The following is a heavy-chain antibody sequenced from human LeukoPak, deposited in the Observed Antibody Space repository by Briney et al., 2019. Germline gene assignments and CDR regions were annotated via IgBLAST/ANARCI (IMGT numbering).Heavy chain of an antibody. J-gene: IGHJ4*02. D-gene: IGHD5-24*01. CDR2: INHSGST. CDR1: GGSFSGYY. Sequence: PSETLSVTCAVYGGSFSGYYWSWIRQPPGKGLEWIGEINHSGSTNYNPSLKSRVTISVDTSKNQFSLKLSSVTAADTTVYYCARRMKAWLQLGYFDYWGQGTLVTVSS. V-gene: IGHV4-34*01. CDR3: ARRMKAWLQLGYFDY.